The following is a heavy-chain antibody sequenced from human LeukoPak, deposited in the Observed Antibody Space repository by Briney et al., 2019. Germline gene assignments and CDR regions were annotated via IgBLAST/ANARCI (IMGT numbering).Heavy chain of an antibody. CDR3: ARGGMIWSAEVWFDP. Sequence: PSETLSLTCTVSGGSISSYYWSWIRQPPGKGLEWIGYVYYSGSTNYNPSLKSRVTISVDTSKNQFSLKLSSVTAADTAVYYCARGGMIWSAEVWFDPWGQGTLVTVSS. J-gene: IGHJ5*02. D-gene: IGHD3-3*01. V-gene: IGHV4-59*01. CDR2: VYYSGST. CDR1: GGSISSYY.